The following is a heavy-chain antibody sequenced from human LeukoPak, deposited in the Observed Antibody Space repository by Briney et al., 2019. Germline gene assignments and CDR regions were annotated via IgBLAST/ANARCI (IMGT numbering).Heavy chain of an antibody. Sequence: ASVKVSCKASGYTFTGYYMHWVRQAPGQGLEWMGWINPNSGGTNYAQKFQGRVTMTRETSISTAYMELSRLRSDDTAVYYCARARAMVRGVTPDFDYWGQGTLVTVSS. CDR2: INPNSGGT. J-gene: IGHJ4*02. D-gene: IGHD3-10*01. CDR1: GYTFTGYY. V-gene: IGHV1-2*02. CDR3: ARARAMVRGVTPDFDY.